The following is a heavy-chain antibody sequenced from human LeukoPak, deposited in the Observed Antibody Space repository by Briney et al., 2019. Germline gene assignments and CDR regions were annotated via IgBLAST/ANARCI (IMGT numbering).Heavy chain of an antibody. CDR1: GFTFSSYE. J-gene: IGHJ4*02. CDR2: ISSSGSTI. Sequence: PGGSLRLSCAASGFTFSSYEMNWVRQAPGKGLEWVSYISSSGSTIYYADSVKGRFTISRDNAKNSLYLQMNSLRAGDTAVYFCARVVDFGDYDSLDCWGQGTLVTVSS. V-gene: IGHV3-48*03. D-gene: IGHD4-17*01. CDR3: ARVVDFGDYDSLDC.